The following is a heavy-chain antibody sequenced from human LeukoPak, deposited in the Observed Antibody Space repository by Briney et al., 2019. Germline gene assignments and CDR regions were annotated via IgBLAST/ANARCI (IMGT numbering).Heavy chain of an antibody. J-gene: IGHJ3*02. CDR3: ARGVVAATPNAFDI. CDR2: IYYSGST. CDR1: GGSISSGGYY. D-gene: IGHD2-15*01. Sequence: SQTLSLTCTVSGGSISSGGYYWSWIRHHPGKGLEWIGYIYYSGSTYYNPSLNSRVTISVDASTNQFSLKLSSVTAADAAVEYCARGVVAATPNAFDIWGQGTMVTVSS. V-gene: IGHV4-31*03.